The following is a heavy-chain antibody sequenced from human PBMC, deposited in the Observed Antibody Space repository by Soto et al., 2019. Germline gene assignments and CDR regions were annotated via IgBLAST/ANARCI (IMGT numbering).Heavy chain of an antibody. Sequence: QVQLVQSGAGVKKPGASVKVSCKASGYTFTSYDINWVRQATGQGLEWMGWMNPNSGNTGYAQKFQGRVTMTRNTSISTAYMERSSLRSENTAVYYWARGGVYCISTSCYYDAFDIWGQGTMVTVSS. CDR3: ARGGVYCISTSCYYDAFDI. CDR1: GYTFTSYD. V-gene: IGHV1-8*01. CDR2: MNPNSGNT. J-gene: IGHJ3*02. D-gene: IGHD2-2*01.